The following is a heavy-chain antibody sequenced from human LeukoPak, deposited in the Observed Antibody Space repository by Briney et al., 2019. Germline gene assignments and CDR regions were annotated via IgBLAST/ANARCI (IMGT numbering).Heavy chain of an antibody. CDR2: IKQDGSEK. CDR3: ARDTSAWRYGMDV. Sequence: GGSLRLSCEASGFNFSSYWMSWVRQAPGKGLEWVAIIKQDGSEKDYVDSVTGRFTISRDNAKNSLYLQMNSLRDEDTAVYYCARDTSAWRYGMDVWGQGTTVTVSS. D-gene: IGHD6-19*01. J-gene: IGHJ6*02. CDR1: GFNFSSYW. V-gene: IGHV3-7*01.